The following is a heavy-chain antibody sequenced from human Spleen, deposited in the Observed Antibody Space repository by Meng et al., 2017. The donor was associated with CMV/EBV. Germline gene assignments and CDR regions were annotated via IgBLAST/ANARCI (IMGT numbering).Heavy chain of an antibody. D-gene: IGHD2-15*01. J-gene: IGHJ6*02. CDR3: ARGDVDYSTPPRGMDV. CDR1: GFALGSYG. V-gene: IGHV3-30*02. Sequence: GGSLRLSCVVSGFALGSYGMHWVRQAPGKGPEWVAFIRHDGTYTYYADSVTGRFTISRDNSKNTLFLQMDSLRAEDSAVYYCARGDVDYSTPPRGMDVWGQGTAVTVSS. CDR2: IRHDGTYT.